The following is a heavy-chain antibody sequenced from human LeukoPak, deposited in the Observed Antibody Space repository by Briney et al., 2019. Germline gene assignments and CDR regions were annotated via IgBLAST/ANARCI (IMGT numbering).Heavy chain of an antibody. J-gene: IGHJ4*02. V-gene: IGHV5-51*01. D-gene: IGHD2/OR15-2a*01. CDR3: VRQKIVPGTSQLRTFDA. Sequence: GESLKISCKASGYKFTSYWIAWVRPRPGYGLEWMGSLYPIYYDKTYSPSFQGQVTMSADRSISTAYLQWSSLKASDTAIYYCVRQKIVPGTSQLRTFDAWGQGTLVSVFS. CDR2: LYPIYYDK. CDR1: GYKFTSYW.